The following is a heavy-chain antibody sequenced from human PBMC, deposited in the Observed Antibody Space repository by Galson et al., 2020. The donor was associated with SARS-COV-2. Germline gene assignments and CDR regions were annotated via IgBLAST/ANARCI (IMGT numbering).Heavy chain of an antibody. CDR2: ISSNGGST. J-gene: IGHJ4*02. V-gene: IGHV3-64D*06. Sequence: GESLKISCSASGFTFSSYAMHWVRQDPGKGLEYDSAISSNGGSTYYADSVKGRFTISRDNSKNTLYLQMSSLRAEDTAVYYCVKDPLELLSWRADYWGQGTLVTVSS. CDR1: GFTFSSYA. D-gene: IGHD1-7*01. CDR3: VKDPLELLSWRADY.